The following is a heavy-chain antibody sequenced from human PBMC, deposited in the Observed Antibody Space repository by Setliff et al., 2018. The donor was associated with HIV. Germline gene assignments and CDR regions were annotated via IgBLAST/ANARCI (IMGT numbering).Heavy chain of an antibody. V-gene: IGHV4-30-2*01. CDR1: GGSISSGGYS. Sequence: SETLSLTCAVSGGSISSGGYSWNWIRQPPGKGLEWIGYIYHSGSTFYNPSLKSRVTISVDTSKNQFSLRLSSVIAADTAVYYCARGPPGSSIGWYVGYWGQGTLVTVSS. CDR2: IYHSGST. D-gene: IGHD6-19*01. CDR3: ARGPPGSSIGWYVGY. J-gene: IGHJ4*02.